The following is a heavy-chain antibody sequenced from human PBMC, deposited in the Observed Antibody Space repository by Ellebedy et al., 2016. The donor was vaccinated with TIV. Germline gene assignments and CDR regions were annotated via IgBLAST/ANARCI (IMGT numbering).Heavy chain of an antibody. CDR2: IVPIFGTP. CDR3: ARATPGTWSEYFRH. CDR1: GGTFSNYA. Sequence: AASVKVSCKASGGTFSNYAIIRVRQAPGQGLEWVGGIVPIFGTPNYAQKFKGSVTITADKSTSTAYMELSSLRSEDTAVYYCARATPGTWSEYFRHWGQGTLVTVSS. D-gene: IGHD6-13*01. J-gene: IGHJ1*01. V-gene: IGHV1-69*06.